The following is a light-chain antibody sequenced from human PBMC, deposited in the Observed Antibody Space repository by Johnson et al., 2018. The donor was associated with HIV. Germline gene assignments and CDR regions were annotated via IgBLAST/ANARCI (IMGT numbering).Light chain of an antibody. CDR3: GKWDSSLSASYV. CDR1: SSNIGNNY. J-gene: IGLJ1*01. CDR2: ENN. V-gene: IGLV1-51*02. Sequence: QSVLTQPPSVSAAPGQKVTISCSGSSSNIGNNYVSWYQQLPGTAPKLLIYENNKRPSGIPDRFSGSKSGTSATLGITGLQTGDEADYYCGKWDSSLSASYVFGTWTNVTVL.